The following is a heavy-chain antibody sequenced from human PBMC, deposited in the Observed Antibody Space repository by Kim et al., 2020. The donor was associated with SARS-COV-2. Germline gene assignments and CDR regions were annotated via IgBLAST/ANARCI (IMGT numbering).Heavy chain of an antibody. CDR3: ATDLGYALGGWFDP. CDR1: GYTLTELS. J-gene: IGHJ5*02. D-gene: IGHD5-12*01. V-gene: IGHV1-24*01. CDR2: FDPEDGET. Sequence: PSVKVSCKVSGYTLTELSMHWVRQAPGKGLEWMGGFDPEDGETIYAQKFQGRVTMTEDTSTDTAYMELSSLRSEDTAVYYCATDLGYALGGWFDPWGQGTLVTVSS.